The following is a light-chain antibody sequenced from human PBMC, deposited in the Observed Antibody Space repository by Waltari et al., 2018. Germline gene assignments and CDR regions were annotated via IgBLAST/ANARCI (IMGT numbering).Light chain of an antibody. CDR1: SGSFGSNY. Sequence: FRLSQHHSVSESPGRTANISCTRTSGSFGSNYVHWYQQRPGSAPTSVIYKDDQRPSGVPARFSGPIDSSFNSSTLRFSRLKAAVEAAYLGQSYCKTIQVVFGGGTKLTV. CDR2: KDD. V-gene: IGLV6-57*03. CDR3: QSYCKTIQVV. J-gene: IGLJ3*02.